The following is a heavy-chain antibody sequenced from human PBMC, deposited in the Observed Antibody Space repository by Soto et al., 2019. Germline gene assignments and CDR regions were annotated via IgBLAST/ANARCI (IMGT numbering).Heavy chain of an antibody. CDR3: ARLVPPGDCSSTSCHNWFDP. J-gene: IGHJ5*02. Sequence: QVQLVQSGAEVKKPGASVKVSCKASGYTFTSYGISWVRQAPGQGLEWMGWISAYNGNTNYAQKLQGRVTMTTDTSTSTAYMELRSLRSDDTAVYYCARLVPPGDCSSTSCHNWFDPWGQGTLVTVSS. V-gene: IGHV1-18*01. D-gene: IGHD2-2*01. CDR1: GYTFTSYG. CDR2: ISAYNGNT.